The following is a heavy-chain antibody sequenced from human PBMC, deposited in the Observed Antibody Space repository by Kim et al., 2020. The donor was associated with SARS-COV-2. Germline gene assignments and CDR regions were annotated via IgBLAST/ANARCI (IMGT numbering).Heavy chain of an antibody. V-gene: IGHV1-8*01. CDR2: MNPNIGNT. Sequence: ASVKVFCKASGYTFTSYDINWVRQATGQGLEWMGWMNPNIGNTGYAQKLQGRVTMTRNTSTSTAYMELSSLRSEDTAVYYCARGRVGRGVQLWFGSSWGQGTLVNVSP. CDR1: GYTFTSYD. CDR3: ARGRVGRGVQLWFGSS. J-gene: IGHJ4*02. D-gene: IGHD5-18*01.